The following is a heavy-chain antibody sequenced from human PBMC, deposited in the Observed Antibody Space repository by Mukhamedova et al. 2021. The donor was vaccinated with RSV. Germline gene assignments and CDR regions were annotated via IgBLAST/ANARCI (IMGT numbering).Heavy chain of an antibody. CDR3: ARNASTIFGVVRQYNWFDP. D-gene: IGHD3-3*01. J-gene: IGHJ5*02. CDR2: IYHSGST. V-gene: IGHV4-38-2*01. Sequence: GSIYHSGSTHYNPSLKSRVTISVDTSKNPFSLKLTSVTAADTAVYYCARNASTIFGVVRQYNWFDPWGQGTLVTVSS.